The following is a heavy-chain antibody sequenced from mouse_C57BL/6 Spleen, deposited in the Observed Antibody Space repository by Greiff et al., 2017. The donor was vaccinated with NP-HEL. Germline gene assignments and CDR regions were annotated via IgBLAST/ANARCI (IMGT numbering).Heavy chain of an antibody. V-gene: IGHV1-72*01. J-gene: IGHJ2*01. CDR1: GYTFTSYW. CDR2: IDPNSGGT. CDR3: ARDYDDVYYFYY. Sequence: VQLQQPGAELVKPGASVKLSCKASGYTFTSYWMHWVKQRPGRSLEWIGRIDPNSGGTKYNEKFKSKATLTVDKPSSTAYMQLSSLTSEDSSVYYCARDYDDVYYFYYWGQGTTRTVSS. D-gene: IGHD2-4*01.